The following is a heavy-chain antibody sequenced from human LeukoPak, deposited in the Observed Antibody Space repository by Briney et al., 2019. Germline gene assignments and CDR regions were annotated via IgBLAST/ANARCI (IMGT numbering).Heavy chain of an antibody. D-gene: IGHD1-26*01. J-gene: IGHJ3*02. CDR1: GFTFSSYS. V-gene: IGHV3-21*01. Sequence: GGSLRLSCAASGFTFSSYSMYWVRQAPGKGLEWVSSISSSSSYIYYADSVKGRFTIPRDNAKNSLYLQMNSLRAEDTAEYYCARDGGSLRAFDIWGQGTMVTVSS. CDR2: ISSSSSYI. CDR3: ARDGGSLRAFDI.